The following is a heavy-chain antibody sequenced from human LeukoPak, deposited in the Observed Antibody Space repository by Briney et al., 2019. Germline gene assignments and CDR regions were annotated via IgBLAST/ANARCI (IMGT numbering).Heavy chain of an antibody. J-gene: IGHJ4*02. Sequence: GGSLRLFCAASGFTFSSYAMHWVRQAPGKGLEWVAVISYDGSNKYYADSVKGRFTISRDNSKNTLYLQMNSLRAEDTAVYYCARDSPLNYYDSSGYLDYWGQGTLVTVSS. D-gene: IGHD3-22*01. CDR3: ARDSPLNYYDSSGYLDY. CDR1: GFTFSSYA. V-gene: IGHV3-30*14. CDR2: ISYDGSNK.